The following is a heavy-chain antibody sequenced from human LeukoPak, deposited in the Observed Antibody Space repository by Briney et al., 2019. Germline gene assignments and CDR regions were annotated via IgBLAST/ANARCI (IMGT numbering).Heavy chain of an antibody. Sequence: ASVKVSCTASGYTFTGYYMHWVRQAPGQGLEWMGRINPNSGDTNYAQKFQGRVTITRDTSISTAYMELSRLRSDDTAVYYCARDKGRDGYTAFDYWGQGTLVTVSS. D-gene: IGHD5-24*01. CDR3: ARDKGRDGYTAFDY. V-gene: IGHV1-2*06. CDR1: GYTFTGYY. J-gene: IGHJ4*02. CDR2: INPNSGDT.